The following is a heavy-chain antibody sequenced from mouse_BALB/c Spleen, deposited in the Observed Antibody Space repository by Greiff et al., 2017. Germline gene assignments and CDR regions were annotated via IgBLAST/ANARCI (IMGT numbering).Heavy chain of an antibody. CDR1: GDSITSGS. CDR3: AWAPLMIKTGELAY. Sequence: EVQRVESGPSLVKPSQTLSLTCSVTGDSITSGSWNWIRKFPGNKLEYMGYISYSGSTYYNPSLKSRISITRDTSKNQYYLQLNSVTTEDTATYYGAWAPLMIKTGELAYWGQGTLVTVSA. J-gene: IGHJ3*01. V-gene: IGHV3-8*02. D-gene: IGHD2-4*01. CDR2: ISYSGST.